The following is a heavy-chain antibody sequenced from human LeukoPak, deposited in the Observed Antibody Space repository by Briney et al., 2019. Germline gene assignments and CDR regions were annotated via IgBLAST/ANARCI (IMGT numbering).Heavy chain of an antibody. D-gene: IGHD3-16*01. V-gene: IGHV1-3*01. J-gene: IGHJ5*02. CDR1: GYTFTSYA. Sequence: ASVKVSCKASGYTFTSYAMHWVRQAPGQRLEWMGWINAGNGNTKYSQKFQGRVTITRDTSASTAYMELSSLRSEDTAVYYCARDRFGGATSNWFDPWGQGTLVTVSS. CDR2: INAGNGNT. CDR3: ARDRFGGATSNWFDP.